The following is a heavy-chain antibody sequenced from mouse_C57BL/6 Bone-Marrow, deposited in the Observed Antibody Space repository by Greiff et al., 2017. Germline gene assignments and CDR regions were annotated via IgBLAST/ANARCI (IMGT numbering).Heavy chain of an antibody. CDR2: IWTGGGT. J-gene: IGHJ1*03. CDR3: ARNPLDYDGSSYVGYFDV. CDR1: GFSLTSYA. V-gene: IGHV2-9-1*01. D-gene: IGHD1-1*01. Sequence: VKLMESGPGLVAPSQSLSITCTVSGFSLTSYAISWVRQPPGKGLEWLGVIWTGGGTNYNSALKSRLSISKDNSKSQVFLKMNSLQTDDTARYYCARNPLDYDGSSYVGYFDVWGTGTTVTVSS.